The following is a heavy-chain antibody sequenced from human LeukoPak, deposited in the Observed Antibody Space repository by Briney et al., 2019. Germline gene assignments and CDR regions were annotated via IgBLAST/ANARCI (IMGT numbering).Heavy chain of an antibody. V-gene: IGHV3-23*01. CDR1: GFTFSSYA. CDR3: ARDDEGRGPDLDF. Sequence: PGGSLRLSCAASGFTFSSYAMSWVRQAPGKGLEWVSAISASGGSTYYADSVRGRFTISRVNSKNTLYLKMTSLRAEDTAVYYCARDDEGRGPDLDFWGQGTLVSVYS. CDR2: ISASGGST. D-gene: IGHD1-14*01. J-gene: IGHJ4*02.